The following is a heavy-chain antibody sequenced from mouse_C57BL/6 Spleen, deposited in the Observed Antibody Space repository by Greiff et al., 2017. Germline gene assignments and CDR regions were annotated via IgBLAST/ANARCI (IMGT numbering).Heavy chain of an antibody. Sequence: EVQLQQSGPELVKPGASVKIPCKASGYTFTDYNMDWVKQSHGKSLEWIGEINPKNGGTIYNQKFKGKATLTVDKSSSTAYMELRSLASEDAAVYYCTRGGLLLRSSWFAYWGQGTLVTVSA. CDR1: GYTFTDYN. J-gene: IGHJ3*01. CDR2: INPKNGGT. V-gene: IGHV1-18*01. D-gene: IGHD1-1*01. CDR3: TRGGLLLRSSWFAY.